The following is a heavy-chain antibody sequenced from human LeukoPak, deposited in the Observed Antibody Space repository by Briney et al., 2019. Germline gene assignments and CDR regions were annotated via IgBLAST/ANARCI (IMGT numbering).Heavy chain of an antibody. D-gene: IGHD2-21*02. CDR3: AKGGVTVLDACDM. Sequence: PGGSLRLSCAASGFTFSSYAMSWVRQAPEKGLEWVSAISGTGGSTYYADSVKGRFTISRDNSKNTLYLQMNSLRAEDTAVYYCAKGGVTVLDACDMWGQGTMVTVSS. CDR1: GFTFSSYA. J-gene: IGHJ3*02. V-gene: IGHV3-23*01. CDR2: ISGTGGST.